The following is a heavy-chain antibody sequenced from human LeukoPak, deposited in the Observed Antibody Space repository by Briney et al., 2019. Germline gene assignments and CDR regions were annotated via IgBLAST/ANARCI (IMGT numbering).Heavy chain of an antibody. CDR3: ACTYYDYVWGSYRIDY. V-gene: IGHV4-39*01. D-gene: IGHD3-16*02. CDR1: GGSISRSSYY. CDR2: IYYSGNT. Sequence: SETLSLTCTVSGGSISRSSYYWGWIRQPPGKGLEWIGSIYYSGNTYHNPSLKSRVTISVDPSKNQFSLKLSSVTAADTAVYYCACTYYDYVWGSYRIDYWGQGTLVTVSS. J-gene: IGHJ4*02.